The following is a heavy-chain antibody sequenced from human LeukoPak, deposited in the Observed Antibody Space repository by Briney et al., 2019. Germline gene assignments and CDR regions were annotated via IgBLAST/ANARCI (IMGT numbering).Heavy chain of an antibody. D-gene: IGHD1-26*01. CDR2: IYYSGST. V-gene: IGHV4-39*07. J-gene: IGHJ6*03. Sequence: ASETLSLTCSVSDDSMSSSSYYWGWIRQPPGKGLEWIGSIYYSGSTYYNPSLKSRVTISVDTSKNQFSLKLSSVTAADTAVYYCARVTVGAPPHYYYYMDVWGKGTTVTVSS. CDR1: DDSMSSSSYY. CDR3: ARVTVGAPPHYYYYMDV.